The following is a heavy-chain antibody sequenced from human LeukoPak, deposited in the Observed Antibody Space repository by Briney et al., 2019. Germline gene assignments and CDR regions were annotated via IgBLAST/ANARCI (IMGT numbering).Heavy chain of an antibody. CDR2: INTNTGNP. Sequence: ASVKVSCKASGYTFTSYAMNWVRQAPGQGLEWMGWINTNTGNPTYAQGFTGQFAFSLDTSVSTAYLQISSLKTEDTAVYYCARDYDILTRYYFDYWGQGTLVTVSS. CDR3: ARDYDILTRYYFDY. J-gene: IGHJ4*02. CDR1: GYTFTSYA. V-gene: IGHV7-4-1*02. D-gene: IGHD3-9*01.